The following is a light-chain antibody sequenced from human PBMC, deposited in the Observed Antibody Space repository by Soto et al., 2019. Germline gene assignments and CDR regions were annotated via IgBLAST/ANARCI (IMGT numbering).Light chain of an antibody. V-gene: IGLV2-14*01. J-gene: IGLJ3*02. CDR2: EVN. CDR3: QAYDYSLTASV. Sequence: QSVLTQPASLSGSPGQSITISCTGTSSDIGAYDYVSWFQQHPGKAPKLMISEVNNRPSGVSNRFSGSKSGTSASLAITGLQAEDEADYYCQAYDYSLTASVFGGGTKLTVL. CDR1: SSDIGAYDY.